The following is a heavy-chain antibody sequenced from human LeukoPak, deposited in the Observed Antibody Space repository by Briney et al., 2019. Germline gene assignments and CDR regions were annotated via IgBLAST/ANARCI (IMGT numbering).Heavy chain of an antibody. CDR2: MNPNSGNT. J-gene: IGHJ3*02. D-gene: IGHD6-19*01. Sequence: ASVKVSCKASGYTFTSYDINWLRQATGQGLEWMGWMNPNSGNTGYAQKFQGRVTMTRNTSISTAYMELSSLRSEDTAVYYCARGGRSSGWYGAHDAFDIWGQGTMVTVSS. CDR1: GYTFTSYD. V-gene: IGHV1-8*01. CDR3: ARGGRSSGWYGAHDAFDI.